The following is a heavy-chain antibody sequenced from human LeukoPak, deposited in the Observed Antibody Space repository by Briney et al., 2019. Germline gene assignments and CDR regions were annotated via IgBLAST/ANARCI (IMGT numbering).Heavy chain of an antibody. J-gene: IGHJ1*01. Sequence: RASVKVSCKASGYTFTSYYMHWVRQAPGQGLEWMGIINPNSGGTNYAQKFQGRVTMTRDTSISTAYMELSRLRSDDTAVYYCARGYRTVGAIEYFQHWGQGTLVTVSS. CDR3: ARGYRTVGAIEYFQH. CDR1: GYTFTSYY. CDR2: INPNSGGT. V-gene: IGHV1-2*02. D-gene: IGHD1-26*01.